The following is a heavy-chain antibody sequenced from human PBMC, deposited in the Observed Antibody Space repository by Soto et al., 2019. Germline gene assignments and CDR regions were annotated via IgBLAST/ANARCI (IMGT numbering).Heavy chain of an antibody. Sequence: QVQLVESGGGVVQPGRSLRLSCAASGFTFSSYGMHWVRQAPGKGLEWVAVISYDGSNKYYADSVKGRFNISRDNSKTTLYLQMNSLRAEDTAVYYCAKGDCGGDCYSFDAFDIWGQGTMVTVSS. CDR2: ISYDGSNK. D-gene: IGHD2-21*02. V-gene: IGHV3-30*18. CDR1: GFTFSSYG. J-gene: IGHJ3*02. CDR3: AKGDCGGDCYSFDAFDI.